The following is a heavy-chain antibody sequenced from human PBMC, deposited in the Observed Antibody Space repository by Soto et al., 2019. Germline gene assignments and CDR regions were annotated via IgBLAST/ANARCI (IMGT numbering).Heavy chain of an antibody. CDR3: ARDHLLGYCSGGSCLTSYFDY. V-gene: IGHV4-4*02. Sequence: SETLSLTCAVSGGSISSSNWWSWVRQPPGKGLEWIGEIYHSGSTNYNPSLKSRVTISVDKSKNQFSLKLSSVTAADTAVYYCARDHLLGYCSGGSCLTSYFDYWGQGTLVTVSS. J-gene: IGHJ4*02. D-gene: IGHD2-15*01. CDR2: IYHSGST. CDR1: GGSISSSNW.